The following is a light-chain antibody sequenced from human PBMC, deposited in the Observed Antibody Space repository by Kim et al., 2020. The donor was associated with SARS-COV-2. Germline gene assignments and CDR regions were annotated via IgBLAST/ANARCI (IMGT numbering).Light chain of an antibody. Sequence: LFPGDRATLSCRASQTVSANYLAWYQQKRGQAPRLLFYGASSRATGTPDRMTGGGSGTDFTLTISRLEPEDFAVYYCQQYGDSPYTFGQGTKLEI. V-gene: IGKV3-20*01. CDR2: GAS. CDR3: QQYGDSPYT. J-gene: IGKJ2*01. CDR1: QTVSANY.